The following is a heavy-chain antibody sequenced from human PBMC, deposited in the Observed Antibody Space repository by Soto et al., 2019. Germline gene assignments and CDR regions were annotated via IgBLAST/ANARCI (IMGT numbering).Heavy chain of an antibody. V-gene: IGHV3-30*18. CDR3: AKDQWSSSWYYYYGMDV. D-gene: IGHD6-13*01. CDR1: GFTFSSYG. Sequence: QVQLVESGGGVVQPGRSLRLSCAASGFTFSSYGMHWVRQAPGKGLEWVAVISYDGSNKYYADSVKGRFTISRDNSKNTLYLQMNSLRAADTAVYYCAKDQWSSSWYYYYGMDVWGQGTTVTVSS. J-gene: IGHJ6*02. CDR2: ISYDGSNK.